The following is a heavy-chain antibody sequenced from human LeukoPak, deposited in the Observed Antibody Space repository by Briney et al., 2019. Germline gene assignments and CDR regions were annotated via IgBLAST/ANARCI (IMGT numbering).Heavy chain of an antibody. V-gene: IGHV3-23*01. J-gene: IGHJ4*02. CDR3: AKDTSIGRYCTNGVCSPFDY. CDR2: IGDSGGGT. Sequence: GGSLRLSCAASGFTFSSYAMSRVRQAPGKGLEWVSGIGDSGGGTYYADSVKGRFTISRDNSKNTLYLQMNSLRADDTAVYYCAKDTSIGRYCTNGVCSPFDYWGQGTLVTVSS. D-gene: IGHD2-8*01. CDR1: GFTFSSYA.